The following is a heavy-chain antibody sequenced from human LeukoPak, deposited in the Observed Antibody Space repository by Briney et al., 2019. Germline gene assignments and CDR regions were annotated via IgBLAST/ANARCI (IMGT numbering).Heavy chain of an antibody. CDR2: ISGSGGST. J-gene: IGHJ6*02. CDR3: AKDLARITMIVVVITSPSIYGMDV. Sequence: PGGSLRLSCAASGFTFSSYAMSWVRQAPGKGLEWVSVISGSGGSTYYADSVKGRFTISRDNSKNTLYLQMNSLRAEDTAVYYCAKDLARITMIVVVITSPSIYGMDVWGQGTTVTVSS. V-gene: IGHV3-23*01. CDR1: GFTFSSYA. D-gene: IGHD3-22*01.